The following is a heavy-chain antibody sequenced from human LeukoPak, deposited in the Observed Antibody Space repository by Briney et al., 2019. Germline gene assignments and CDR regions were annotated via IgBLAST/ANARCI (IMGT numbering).Heavy chain of an antibody. CDR2: IYYSGST. Sequence: SETLSLTCTVSGGSISSYYWSWIRRPPGKGLEWIGYIYYSGSTNYNPSLKSRVTISVDTSKNQFSLKLSSVTAADTAVYYCARVRVAAAGTFDYWGQGTLVTVSS. D-gene: IGHD6-13*01. CDR1: GGSISSYY. CDR3: ARVRVAAAGTFDY. J-gene: IGHJ4*02. V-gene: IGHV4-59*01.